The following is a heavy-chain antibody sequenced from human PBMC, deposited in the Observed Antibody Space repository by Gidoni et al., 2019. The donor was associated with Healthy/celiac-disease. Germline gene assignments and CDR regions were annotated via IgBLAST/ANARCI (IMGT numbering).Heavy chain of an antibody. J-gene: IGHJ4*02. CDR1: GLTFSSYA. Sequence: EVQLLESGGGLVQPGWSLRLPCSDSGLTFSSYAMSWVRQVPGKGLEWVSAISGSGGSTYYADSVKGRFTISRDNSKNTLYLQMNSLRAEDTAVYYCAKDSQQLPQDYWGQGTLVTVSS. D-gene: IGHD6-13*01. CDR3: AKDSQQLPQDY. V-gene: IGHV3-23*01. CDR2: ISGSGGST.